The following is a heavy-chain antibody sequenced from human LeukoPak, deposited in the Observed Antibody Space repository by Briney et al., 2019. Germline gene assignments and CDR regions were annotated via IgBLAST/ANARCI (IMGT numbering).Heavy chain of an antibody. CDR1: GGSFSGYY. J-gene: IGHJ4*02. Sequence: SETLSLTCVVYGGSFSGYYWSWIRQPPGKGLEWIGEINHSGSTNYNPSLKSRVTISVDRSKNQFSLKLSSVTAADTAVYYCASGIDVVVVPTYWGQGTLVTVSS. D-gene: IGHD2-21*01. CDR2: INHSGST. V-gene: IGHV4-34*01. CDR3: ASGIDVVVVPTY.